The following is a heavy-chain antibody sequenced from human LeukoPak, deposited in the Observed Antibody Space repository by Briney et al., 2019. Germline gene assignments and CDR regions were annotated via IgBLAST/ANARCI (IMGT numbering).Heavy chain of an antibody. D-gene: IGHD6-6*01. J-gene: IGHJ4*02. Sequence: GGSLRLSCGASGFTFDDYVMHWVRQAPGKGLEWVAVISYDGSNKYYADSVKGRFTISRDNSKNTLYLQMNSLRAEDTAVYYCATEGLAARPVWGQGTLVTVSS. CDR1: GFTFDDYV. CDR3: ATEGLAARPV. V-gene: IGHV3-30-3*01. CDR2: ISYDGSNK.